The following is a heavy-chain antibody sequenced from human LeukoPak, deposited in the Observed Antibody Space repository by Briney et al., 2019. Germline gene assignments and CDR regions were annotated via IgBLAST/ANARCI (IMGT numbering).Heavy chain of an antibody. CDR2: IKQDGSEK. Sequence: PGGSLRFSCAASGFTFSSYWMSWVRQAPGKGLEWVANIKQDGSEKYYVDSLKGRFTISRDNAKNSLYLQMNSLRAEDTAVYYCAKAGSSWYEYWGQGTLVTVSS. CDR3: AKAGSSWYEY. J-gene: IGHJ4*02. D-gene: IGHD6-13*01. CDR1: GFTFSSYW. V-gene: IGHV3-7*01.